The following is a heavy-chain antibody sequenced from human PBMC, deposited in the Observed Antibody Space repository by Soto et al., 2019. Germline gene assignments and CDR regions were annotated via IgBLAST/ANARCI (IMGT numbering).Heavy chain of an antibody. D-gene: IGHD3-22*01. CDR3: AKSPGRDDYDSSGYYHYEV. V-gene: IGHV3-48*01. CDR2: ISSSSTI. J-gene: IGHJ4*02. Sequence: PGGSLRLSCAASGFTFSTYSMNWVRQAPGKGLEWVSSISSSSTIYYADSVKGRFTISRDNSKNTLYLQMNSLRAGDTAVYYCAKSPGRDDYDSSGYYHYEVWGQGTLVNVAS. CDR1: GFTFSTYS.